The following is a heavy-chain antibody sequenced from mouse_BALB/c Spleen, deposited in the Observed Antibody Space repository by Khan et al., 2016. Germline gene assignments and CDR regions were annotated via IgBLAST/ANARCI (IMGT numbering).Heavy chain of an antibody. CDR1: GYSITSDYA. J-gene: IGHJ4*01. CDR3: ARGDDDGTYYGMDY. CDR2: ITYSGST. V-gene: IGHV3-2*02. D-gene: IGHD2-4*01. Sequence: EVQLQESGPGLVKPSQSLSLTCTVTGYSITSDYAWNWIRQFPGNKLEWMGYITYSGSTSYNPSLKSRISITRDTSKNQFFLQLKSVTTEDTATYYCARGDDDGTYYGMDYWGQGTSVTVSS.